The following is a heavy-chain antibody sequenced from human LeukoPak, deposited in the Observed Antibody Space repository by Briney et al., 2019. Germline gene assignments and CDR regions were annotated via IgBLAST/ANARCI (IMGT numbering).Heavy chain of an antibody. J-gene: IGHJ6*02. D-gene: IGHD3-9*01. CDR2: IYSGGST. CDR1: GFTVSSNY. CDR3: ARGGTYYDILTGESYYYYGMDV. Sequence: GGSLRLSCAASGFTVSSNYMSWVRQAPGKGLEWVSVIYSGGSTYYADSVKGRFTTSRDNSKNTLYLQMNSLRAEDTAVYYCARGGTYYDILTGESYYYYGMDVWGQGTTVTVSS. V-gene: IGHV3-66*01.